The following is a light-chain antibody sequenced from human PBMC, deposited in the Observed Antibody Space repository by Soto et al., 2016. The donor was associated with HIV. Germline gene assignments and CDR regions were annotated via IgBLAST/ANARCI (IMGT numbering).Light chain of an antibody. J-gene: IGKJ3*01. Sequence: DIQMTQSPSSVSASVGDRVTITCRASQVINRWLAWYQQKPGKAPKRLIYATSNLQSGVPSRFSGSGSGTDFTLTISSLQPEDFATYYCQQLNSYLTFGPGTKVDIK. V-gene: IGKV1-12*01. CDR2: ATS. CDR1: QVINRW. CDR3: QQLNSYLT.